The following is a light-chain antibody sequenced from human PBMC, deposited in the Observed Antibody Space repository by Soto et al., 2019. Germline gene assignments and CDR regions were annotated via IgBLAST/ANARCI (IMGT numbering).Light chain of an antibody. CDR1: QSIFSW. J-gene: IGKJ1*01. V-gene: IGKV1-5*03. Sequence: DIQMTQSPSTLSASVGDRVTITCRASQSIFSWLAWDQQKPGKAPNLLIYKASSLESGVPSRFSGSGSGSEFSLTISSLQPDDSAIYYCQQYKCFSRLTFGQGTKVEIK. CDR3: QQYKCFSRLT. CDR2: KAS.